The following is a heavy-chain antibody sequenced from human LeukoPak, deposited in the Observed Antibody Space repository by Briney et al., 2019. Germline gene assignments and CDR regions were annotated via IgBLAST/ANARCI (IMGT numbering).Heavy chain of an antibody. J-gene: IGHJ3*02. Sequence: GGSLRLSCAASGFNFRLYSMNWVRQATGKGLEWLSYISSSLNTIYYAPSVKGRFTISRDNAKNSLYLQMNGLRAEDTAVYYCARIIGYNLPLEGAFDIWGQGTMVTVSS. D-gene: IGHD5-18*01. CDR1: GFNFRLYS. CDR3: ARIIGYNLPLEGAFDI. CDR2: ISSSLNTI. V-gene: IGHV3-48*01.